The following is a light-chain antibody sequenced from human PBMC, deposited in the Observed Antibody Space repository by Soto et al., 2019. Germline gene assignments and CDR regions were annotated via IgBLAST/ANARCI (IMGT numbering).Light chain of an antibody. V-gene: IGLV3-21*02. J-gene: IGLJ2*01. CDR3: QVWESSSDHLKV. CDR2: DDS. Sequence: SYELTQPPSVSVAPGQTARLTCGGNNIGSKSVHWYQQKPGQAPVLVVYDDSDRPSGIPERFSGSNSGNTATLTISRVEAGDEADYYCQVWESSSDHLKVFGGGTKLTVL. CDR1: NIGSKS.